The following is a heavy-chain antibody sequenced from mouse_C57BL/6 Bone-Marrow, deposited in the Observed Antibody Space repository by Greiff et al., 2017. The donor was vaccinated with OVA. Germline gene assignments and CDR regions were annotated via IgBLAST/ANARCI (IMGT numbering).Heavy chain of an antibody. Sequence: VQLQQSGTVLARPGASVKMSCKTSGYTFTSYWMHWVKQRPGQGLEWIGAIYPGNSDTSYNQKFKGKAKLTAVTSASTAYMELSSLTNEDSAVYYCTRDGYYGRKDAMDYWGQGTSVTVSS. CDR2: IYPGNSDT. CDR1: GYTFTSYW. CDR3: TRDGYYGRKDAMDY. D-gene: IGHD1-1*01. V-gene: IGHV1-5*01. J-gene: IGHJ4*01.